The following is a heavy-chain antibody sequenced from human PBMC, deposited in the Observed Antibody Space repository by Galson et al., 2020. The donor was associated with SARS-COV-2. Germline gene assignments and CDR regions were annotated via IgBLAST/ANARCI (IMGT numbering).Heavy chain of an antibody. Sequence: ESGPTLVKPTQTLTLTCTFSGFSLSTSGMCVSWIRQPPGKALEWLARIDWDDDKYYSTSLKTRLTISKDTSKNQVVLTMTNMDPVDTATYYCARLYSSSWYVGGNYYYYAGMDVWGQGTTVTVSS. D-gene: IGHD6-13*01. CDR3: ARLYSSSWYVGGNYYYYAGMDV. CDR2: IDWDDDK. V-gene: IGHV2-70*11. J-gene: IGHJ6*02. CDR1: GFSLSTSGMC.